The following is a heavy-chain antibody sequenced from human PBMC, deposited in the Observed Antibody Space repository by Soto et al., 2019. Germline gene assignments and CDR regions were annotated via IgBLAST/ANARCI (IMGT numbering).Heavy chain of an antibody. J-gene: IGHJ4*02. D-gene: IGHD3-3*01. CDR1: GGSISVYY. CDR2: IYDSGSP. Sequence: PSETLSLTCTISGGSISVYYWSWIRQPPGQALEWIGYIYDSGSPYYNPSLRSRVIISADTSKNQISLKLTSATAADTAVYYCARGVDSWSGYLLWGQGTPVTVSS. V-gene: IGHV4-59*01. CDR3: ARGVDSWSGYLL.